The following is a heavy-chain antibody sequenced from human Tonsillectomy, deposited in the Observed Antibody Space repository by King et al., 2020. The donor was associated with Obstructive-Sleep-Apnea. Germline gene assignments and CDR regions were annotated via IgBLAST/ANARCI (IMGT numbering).Heavy chain of an antibody. V-gene: IGHV1-69*09. CDR2: IIPILGIA. CDR1: GGTFIRYA. J-gene: IGHJ5*02. Sequence: QLVQSGAEVKKPGSSVRVSCKASGGTFIRYAINWVRQAPGQGLEWMGRIIPILGIANYAQKFQGRVTINADKSTSTAYMELNSLKSEDTAVYYCARGRDCSGGTCYLNWFDPWGQGTLVTVSS. CDR3: ARGRDCSGGTCYLNWFDP. D-gene: IGHD2-15*01.